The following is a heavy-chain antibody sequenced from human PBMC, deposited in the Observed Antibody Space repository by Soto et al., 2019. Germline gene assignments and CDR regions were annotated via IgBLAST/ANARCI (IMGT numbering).Heavy chain of an antibody. J-gene: IGHJ4*02. Sequence: QVQLVQSGAEVKKPGASVKVSCEASGYTFIDYYMHWVRQAPGQGFEWMGRISPTSGGTNYAQKLQGRVTMTWDTSVNTAYMQLSSLMSEDTAVYYCARPPGYISDWYYFDLWGQGTLVTVSS. CDR2: ISPTSGGT. CDR1: GYTFIDYY. CDR3: ARPPGYISDWYYFDL. D-gene: IGHD6-19*01. V-gene: IGHV1-2*02.